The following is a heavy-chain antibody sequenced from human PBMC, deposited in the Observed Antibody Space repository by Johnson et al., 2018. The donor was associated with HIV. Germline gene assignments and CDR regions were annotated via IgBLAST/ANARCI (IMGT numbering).Heavy chain of an antibody. D-gene: IGHD4-23*01. J-gene: IGHJ3*02. CDR2: IGTAGDT. V-gene: IGHV3-13*01. CDR1: GFTFSSYD. CDR3: ARAFLATDYGGMWAFDI. Sequence: VQLLESGGGLVQPGGSLRLSCAASGFTFSSYDMHWVRQATGKGLEWVSAIGTAGDTYYPGSVKGRFTISRENAKNSLYLQMNSLRAGETAVYYCARAFLATDYGGMWAFDIWGQGTMVTVSS.